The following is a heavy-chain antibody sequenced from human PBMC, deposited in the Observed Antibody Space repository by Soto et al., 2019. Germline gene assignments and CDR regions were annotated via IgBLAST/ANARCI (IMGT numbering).Heavy chain of an antibody. D-gene: IGHD6-13*01. Sequence: GGSLRLSCAASGFTFSSYGMHWVRQAPGKGLEWVAVIWYDGSNKYYADSVKGRFTISRDNSKNTLYLQMNSLRAEDTAVYYCARDLHSSSWYLVYYYYGMDVWGQGTTVTVSS. J-gene: IGHJ6*02. CDR3: ARDLHSSSWYLVYYYYGMDV. V-gene: IGHV3-33*01. CDR1: GFTFSSYG. CDR2: IWYDGSNK.